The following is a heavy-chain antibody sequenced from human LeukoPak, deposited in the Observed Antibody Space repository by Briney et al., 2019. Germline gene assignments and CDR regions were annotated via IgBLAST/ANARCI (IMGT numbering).Heavy chain of an antibody. CDR1: GFTSSSYS. Sequence: GGSLRLSCAASGFTSSSYSMNWVRQAPGKGLEWVSSISSSSSYIYYADSVKGRFTISRDNAKNSLYLQMNSLRAEDTAVYYCARDSGSSWYPHFDYWGQGTLVTVSS. D-gene: IGHD6-13*01. V-gene: IGHV3-21*01. CDR3: ARDSGSSWYPHFDY. J-gene: IGHJ4*02. CDR2: ISSSSSYI.